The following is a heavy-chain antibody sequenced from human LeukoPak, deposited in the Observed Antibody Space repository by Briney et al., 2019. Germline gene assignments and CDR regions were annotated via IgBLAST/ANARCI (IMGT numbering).Heavy chain of an antibody. CDR2: ISAYNGNT. J-gene: IGHJ6*03. V-gene: IGHV1-18*01. D-gene: IGHD6-6*01. CDR3: ARTAARPFYYYYTDV. CDR1: GYTFTSYG. Sequence: ASVKVSCKASGYTFTSYGISWVRQAPGQGLEWMGWISAYNGNTNYAQKLQGRVTMTTDTSTSTAYMELRSLRSDDTAVYYCARTAARPFYYYYTDVWGKGTTVTVSS.